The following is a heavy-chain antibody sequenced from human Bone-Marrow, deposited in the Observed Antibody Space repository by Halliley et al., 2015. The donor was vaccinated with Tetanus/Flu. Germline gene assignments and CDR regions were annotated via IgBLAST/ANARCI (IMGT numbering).Heavy chain of an antibody. J-gene: IGHJ6*02. CDR2: INSDGSIT. CDR3: AKGVDV. Sequence: PGKGLVWVSQINSDGSITNYADSVKGRFTISRDNAKNTLYLQMNNLRAEDTAVYYCAKGVDVWGQGTTVTVSS. V-gene: IGHV3-74*01.